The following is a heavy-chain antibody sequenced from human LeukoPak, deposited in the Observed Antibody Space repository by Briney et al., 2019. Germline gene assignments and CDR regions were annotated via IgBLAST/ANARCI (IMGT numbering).Heavy chain of an antibody. CDR1: GFTFSSYW. D-gene: IGHD5-12*01. V-gene: IGHV3-74*01. J-gene: IGHJ4*02. CDR3: AVERSGYDSYLDY. Sequence: GGSLRLSCAASGFTFSSYWMHWVRHAPGKGLVWVSRINSDGSSTSYADSVKGRFTISRDNAKNTLYLQMNSLRAEDTAVYYCAVERSGYDSYLDYWGQGTLVTVSS. CDR2: INSDGSST.